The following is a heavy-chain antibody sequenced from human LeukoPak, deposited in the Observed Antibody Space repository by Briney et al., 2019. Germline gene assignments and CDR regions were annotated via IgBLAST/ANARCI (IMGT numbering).Heavy chain of an antibody. CDR2: ISSSSSYI. CDR3: ARSQGTVTTRGLANDWDWFDP. Sequence: GGSLRLSCAASGFTFSSYSMNWVRQAPGKGLEWVSSISSSSSYIYYADSVKGRFTISRDNAKNSLYLQMNSLRAEDTAVYYCARSQGTVTTRGLANDWDWFDPWGQGTLVTVSS. J-gene: IGHJ5*02. V-gene: IGHV3-21*01. CDR1: GFTFSSYS. D-gene: IGHD4-11*01.